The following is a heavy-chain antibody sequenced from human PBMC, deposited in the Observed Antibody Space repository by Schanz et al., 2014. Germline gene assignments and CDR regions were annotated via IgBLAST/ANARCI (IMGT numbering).Heavy chain of an antibody. J-gene: IGHJ6*02. D-gene: IGHD3-3*01. Sequence: EVQLLESGGGLVQPGGSLRLSCAASGFTFSIYGMSWVRQAPGKGLEWVSRMIGSGSSVFYADSVKGRFTISRDNLKNTVYLQMNSLRVEDTAVYYCARFLARYQYYGVDVWGQGTTVIVSS. CDR1: GFTFSIYG. CDR3: ARFLARYQYYGVDV. V-gene: IGHV3-23*01. CDR2: MIGSGSSV.